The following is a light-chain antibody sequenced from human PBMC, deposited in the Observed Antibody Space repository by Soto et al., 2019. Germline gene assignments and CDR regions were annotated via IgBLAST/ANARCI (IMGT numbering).Light chain of an antibody. V-gene: IGLV2-14*01. Sequence: QSVLTQPASVSGSPGQSITISCTGTSSDVGDYNYVSWYQQHPGKAPKLMIYEVTNRPSGISYRFSGSKSGNTASLTISGLQAEDEADYYCSSYTSSTTYVFGTGTKLTVL. CDR1: SSDVGDYNY. CDR3: SSYTSSTTYV. CDR2: EVT. J-gene: IGLJ1*01.